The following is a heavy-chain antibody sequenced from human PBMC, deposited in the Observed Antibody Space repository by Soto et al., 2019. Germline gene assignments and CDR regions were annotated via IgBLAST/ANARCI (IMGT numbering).Heavy chain of an antibody. CDR3: ARGVTMVRGVIIHDAFDI. D-gene: IGHD3-10*01. CDR2: IYYSGST. V-gene: IGHV4-59*01. Sequence: QVQLQESGPGLVKPSETLSLTCTVSGGSISSYYWSWIRQPPGKGLEWIGYIYYSGSTNYNPSLKSRVTISVDTSKNQFSLKLSSVTAADTAVYYCARGVTMVRGVIIHDAFDIWGQGTMVTVSS. CDR1: GGSISSYY. J-gene: IGHJ3*02.